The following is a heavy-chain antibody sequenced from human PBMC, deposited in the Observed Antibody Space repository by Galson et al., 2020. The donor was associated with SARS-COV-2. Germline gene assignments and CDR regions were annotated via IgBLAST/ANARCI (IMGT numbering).Heavy chain of an antibody. D-gene: IGHD4-17*01. CDR2: INPNSGGT. J-gene: IGHJ4*02. CDR3: ARDVGDDYGGNFPDY. CDR1: GYTFTGYY. Sequence: ASVKVSCKASGYTFTGYYMHWVRQAPGQGLEWMGWINPNSGGTNYAQKFQGRVTMTRDTSISTAYMELSRLRSDDTAVYYCARDVGDDYGGNFPDYWGQGTLVTVSS. V-gene: IGHV1-2*02.